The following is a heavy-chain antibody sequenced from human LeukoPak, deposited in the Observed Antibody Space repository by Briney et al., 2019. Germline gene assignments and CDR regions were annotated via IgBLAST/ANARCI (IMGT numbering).Heavy chain of an antibody. Sequence: GGSLRLSCAASGFTFSDYYMSWIRQAPGKGLVWVSRIKSDGSSITYAESVKGRFTIYRDNAKNTLYLQMNSLRAEDTAVYYCARDQLYCSGGICYFDYWGRGTLVTVSS. CDR3: ARDQLYCSGGICYFDY. D-gene: IGHD2-15*01. CDR2: IKSDGSSI. V-gene: IGHV3-74*01. CDR1: GFTFSDYY. J-gene: IGHJ4*02.